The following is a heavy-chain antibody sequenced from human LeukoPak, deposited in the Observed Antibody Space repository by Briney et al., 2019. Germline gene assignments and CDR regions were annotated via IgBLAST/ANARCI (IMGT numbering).Heavy chain of an antibody. CDR3: ATGQTYGTVTFDY. CDR2: FDPEDGET. D-gene: IGHD4-17*01. Sequence: ASVKVSCKVSGYTLTELSMHLVRQAPGKGLEWMGDFDPEDGETIYAQKFQGRVTMTEDTSTDTAYMELSSLRSEDTAVYYCATGQTYGTVTFDYWGQGTLVTVSS. V-gene: IGHV1-24*01. J-gene: IGHJ4*02. CDR1: GYTLTELS.